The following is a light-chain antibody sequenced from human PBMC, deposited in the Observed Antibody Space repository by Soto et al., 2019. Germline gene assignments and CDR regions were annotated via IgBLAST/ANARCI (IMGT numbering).Light chain of an antibody. CDR2: AAS. CDR3: QQYNNWPYT. V-gene: IGKV3-15*01. Sequence: EVVLTQSPGTLSLSPGDRASLSCRASQNLSRYFLAWYQHKPGQAPRLLIYAASARATGIPARFSGSGSGTDFTLTISSLQSEDFAVYYCQQYNNWPYTFGQGTKVDIK. J-gene: IGKJ2*01. CDR1: QNLSRY.